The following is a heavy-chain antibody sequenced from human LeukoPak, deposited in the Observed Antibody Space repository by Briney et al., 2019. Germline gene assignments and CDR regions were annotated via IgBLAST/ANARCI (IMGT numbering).Heavy chain of an antibody. D-gene: IGHD3-3*02. CDR3: ARESGRSISNDYFDY. J-gene: IGHJ4*02. CDR2: ISYDGSNK. V-gene: IGHV3-30-3*01. CDR1: GFTFSSYA. Sequence: GGSLRLSCAASGFTFSSYAMHWVRQTPDKGLEWVAIISYDGSNKYYADSVKGRFTISRDNSKNTLYLQMNSLRTEDTAVYYCARESGRSISNDYFDYWGQGTLVTVSS.